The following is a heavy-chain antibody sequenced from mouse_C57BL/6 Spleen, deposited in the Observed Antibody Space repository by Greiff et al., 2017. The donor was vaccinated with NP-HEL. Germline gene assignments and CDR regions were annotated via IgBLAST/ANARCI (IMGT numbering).Heavy chain of an antibody. CDR1: GFTFSDYG. J-gene: IGHJ2*01. Sequence: EVKLMESGGGLVKPGGSLELSCAASGFTFSDYGMHWVRQAPEKGLEWVAYISSGSSTIYYADTVKGRFTISRDNAKNTLFLQMTSLRSEDTAMYYCARSGSFDYWGQGTTLTVAS. D-gene: IGHD4-1*01. CDR3: ARSGSFDY. V-gene: IGHV5-17*01. CDR2: ISSGSSTI.